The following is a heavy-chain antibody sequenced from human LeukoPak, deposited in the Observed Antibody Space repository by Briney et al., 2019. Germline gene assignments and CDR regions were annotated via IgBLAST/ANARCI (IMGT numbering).Heavy chain of an antibody. J-gene: IGHJ4*02. CDR2: INTNTGNP. V-gene: IGHV7-4-1*02. CDR1: GYTFTTYA. D-gene: IGHD6-13*01. CDR3: AKEGQYSSSWYLGY. Sequence: ASVKVSCKASGYTFTTYAMNWVRQAPGQWLEWMGWINTNTGNPTYAQGFTGRFVFSLDTSVSTAYLQISSLKAEDTAVYYCAKEGQYSSSWYLGYWGQGTLVTVSS.